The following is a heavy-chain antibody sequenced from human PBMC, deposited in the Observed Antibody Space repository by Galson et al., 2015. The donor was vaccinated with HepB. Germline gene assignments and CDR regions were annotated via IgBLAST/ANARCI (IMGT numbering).Heavy chain of an antibody. CDR1: GFTFSSYA. CDR2: MSYDGSNK. J-gene: IGHJ4*02. D-gene: IGHD2-2*01. V-gene: IGHV3-30*04. CDR3: ARYYCSSTSCYAHYFDY. Sequence: SLRLSCAASGFTFSSYAMHWVRQAPGKGLEWVAVMSYDGSNKYYADSVKGRFTISRDNSKNTLYLQMNSLRAEDTAVYYCARYYCSSTSCYAHYFDYWGQGTLVTVSS.